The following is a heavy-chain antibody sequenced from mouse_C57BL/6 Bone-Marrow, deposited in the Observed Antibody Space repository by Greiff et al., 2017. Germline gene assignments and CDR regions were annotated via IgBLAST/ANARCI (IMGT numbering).Heavy chain of an antibody. CDR1: GFTFSSYG. D-gene: IGHD3-2*02. J-gene: IGHJ4*01. CDR3: ARTAQATFYAMDY. Sequence: EVMLVESGGDLVKPGGSLKLSCAASGFTFSSYGMSWVRQTPDKRLEWVATISSGGSYTYYPDSVKGRFTISRDNAKNTLYLQMSSLKAEDTAMYYCARTAQATFYAMDYWGQGTSVTVSS. CDR2: ISSGGSYT. V-gene: IGHV5-6*01.